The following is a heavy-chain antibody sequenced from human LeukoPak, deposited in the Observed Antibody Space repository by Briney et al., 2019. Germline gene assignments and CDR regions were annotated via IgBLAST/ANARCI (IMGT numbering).Heavy chain of an antibody. V-gene: IGHV1-8*01. CDR3: ARAPSGRKVPKKTVVTPYYYYYYMDV. CDR2: MNPNSGNT. J-gene: IGHJ6*03. CDR1: GYTFTSYD. D-gene: IGHD4-23*01. Sequence: ASVKVSCKASGYTFTSYDINWVRQATGQGLEWMRWMNPNSGNTGYAQKFQGRVTMTRNTSISTAYMELSSLRSEDTAVYYCARAPSGRKVPKKTVVTPYYYYYYMDVWGKGTTVTVSS.